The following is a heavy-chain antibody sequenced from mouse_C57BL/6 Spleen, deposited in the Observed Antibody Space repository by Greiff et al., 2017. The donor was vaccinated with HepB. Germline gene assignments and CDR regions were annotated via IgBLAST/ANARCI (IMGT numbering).Heavy chain of an antibody. CDR1: GYTFTDYE. J-gene: IGHJ1*03. CDR3: TSITTVVARDWYFDV. V-gene: IGHV1-15*01. CDR2: IDPETGGT. Sequence: QVQLKESGAELVRPGASVTLSSKASGYTFTDYEMHWVKQTPVHGLEWIGAIDPETGGTAYNQKFKGKAILTADKSSSTAYMELRSLTSEDSAVYYCTSITTVVARDWYFDVWGTGTTVTVSS. D-gene: IGHD1-1*01.